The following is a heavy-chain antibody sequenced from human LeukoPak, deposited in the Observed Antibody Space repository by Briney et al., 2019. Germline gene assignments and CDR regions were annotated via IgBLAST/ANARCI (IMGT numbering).Heavy chain of an antibody. CDR3: AISPDGSIFDY. V-gene: IGHV3-23*01. J-gene: IGHJ4*02. CDR2: ISGSGGST. CDR1: GFTFSSYA. Sequence: GGSLRLSCAASGFTFSSYAMSWVRQAPGQGLEWVSAISGSGGSTYYADSVKGRFTISRDNSKNTLYLQMTSLRAEDTAVYYCAISPDGSIFDYWGQGTLVIVSS.